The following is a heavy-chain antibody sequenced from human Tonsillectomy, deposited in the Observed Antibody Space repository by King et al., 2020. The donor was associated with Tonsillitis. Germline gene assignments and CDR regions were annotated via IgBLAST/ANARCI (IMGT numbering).Heavy chain of an antibody. CDR3: AKDSVEYSSSSFYSWFDA. D-gene: IGHD6-6*01. CDR2: IRYDGSNK. Sequence: VQLVESGGGVVQPGGSLRLSCAASGFTFNTYGMHWVRQAPGKGLEWVAFIRYDGSNKYYGDSVKGRFTISRDNSKNTLYLQMNSLRAEDTALYYCAKDSVEYSSSSFYSWFDAWGQGTLVIVSS. J-gene: IGHJ5*02. CDR1: GFTFNTYG. V-gene: IGHV3-30*02.